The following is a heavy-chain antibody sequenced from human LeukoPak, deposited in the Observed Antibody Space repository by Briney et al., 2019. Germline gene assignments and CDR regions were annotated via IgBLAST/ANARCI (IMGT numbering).Heavy chain of an antibody. CDR1: GYTFTNYY. J-gene: IGHJ5*02. D-gene: IGHD1-26*01. CDR2: INPNGGNT. V-gene: IGHV1-46*01. CDR3: ARDYSGQWEQLTGWWIDP. Sequence: ASVKVSCKASGYTFTNYYIHWVRQAPGQGLEWVGLINPNGGNTGYAQKFQGRVTVTRDMSTRTVYMELSDLRPEDTALYYCARDYSGQWEQLTGWWIDPWGQGTLVIVSS.